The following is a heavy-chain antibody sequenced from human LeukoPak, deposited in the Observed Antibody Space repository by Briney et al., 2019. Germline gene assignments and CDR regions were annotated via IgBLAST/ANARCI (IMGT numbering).Heavy chain of an antibody. D-gene: IGHD2-15*01. CDR1: GFTFSSYE. CDR2: ISSSGSSI. Sequence: GGSLRLSCAASGFTFSSYEMNWGRQAPGKGLEWVSYISSSGSSIYYAASVKGRFTISRDNAKNSLYLQMNSLSAEDTAVYYCARDRWKYCSGGSCYSTPRFDYWGQGTLVTVSS. CDR3: ARDRWKYCSGGSCYSTPRFDY. V-gene: IGHV3-48*03. J-gene: IGHJ4*02.